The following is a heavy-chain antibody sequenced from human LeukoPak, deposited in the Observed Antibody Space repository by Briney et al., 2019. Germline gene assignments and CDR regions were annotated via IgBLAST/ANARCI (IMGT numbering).Heavy chain of an antibody. D-gene: IGHD6-13*01. J-gene: IGHJ5*02. CDR1: GYTFTSYD. V-gene: IGHV1-8*01. Sequence: ASVKVSCKASGYTFTSYDVNWVRQATGQGLEWMGWMNPNSGNTGYAQKFQGRVTMTRNTSTSTAYMELSSLGSEDTAVYYCARVGSSWSELNWFDPWGQGTLVTVSS. CDR3: ARVGSSWSELNWFDP. CDR2: MNPNSGNT.